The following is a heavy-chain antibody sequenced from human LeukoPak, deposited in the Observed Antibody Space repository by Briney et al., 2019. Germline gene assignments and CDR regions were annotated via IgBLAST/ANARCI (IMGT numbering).Heavy chain of an antibody. V-gene: IGHV1-2*02. Sequence: GASVKVSCKASGYTSTGYYMHWVRQAPGQGLEWMGWINPNSGGTNYAQKFQGRVTMTRDTSISTAYMELSRLRSDDTAVYYCARDTGDWSRIDYWGQGTLVTVSS. CDR3: ARDTGDWSRIDY. CDR2: INPNSGGT. D-gene: IGHD3-9*01. CDR1: GYTSTGYY. J-gene: IGHJ4*02.